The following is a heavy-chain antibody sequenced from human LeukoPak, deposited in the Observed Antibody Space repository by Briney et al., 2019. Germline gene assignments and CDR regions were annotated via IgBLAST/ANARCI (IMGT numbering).Heavy chain of an antibody. V-gene: IGHV4-59*01. Sequence: SETLSLTRTVSGGSISLYYWSWIRQPPGKGLEWIGYFYDTRSPKYNPSLERRVTISVDMSRNQFSLNLTSVTAADTAVYYCARGRGSLTYWGQGTLATVSS. J-gene: IGHJ4*02. CDR3: ARGRGSLTY. CDR1: GGSISLYY. D-gene: IGHD3-10*01. CDR2: FYDTRSP.